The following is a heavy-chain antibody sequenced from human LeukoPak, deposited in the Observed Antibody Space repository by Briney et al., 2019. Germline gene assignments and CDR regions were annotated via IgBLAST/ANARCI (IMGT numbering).Heavy chain of an antibody. CDR1: GYTFTGYY. CDR2: ISPNSGGT. CDR3: ARVINSYDSSGYGPLDY. D-gene: IGHD3-22*01. V-gene: IGHV1-2*02. J-gene: IGHJ4*02. Sequence: ASVKVSCKASGYTFTGYYMHWVRQAPGQGLEWMGWISPNSGGTNYAQKFQGRVTMTRDTSFSTAYMELSRLRSDDTAAYYCARVINSYDSSGYGPLDYWGQGTLVTVSS.